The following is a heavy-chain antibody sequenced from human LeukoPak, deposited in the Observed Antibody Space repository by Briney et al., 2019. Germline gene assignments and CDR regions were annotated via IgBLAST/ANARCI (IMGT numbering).Heavy chain of an antibody. CDR1: RLTSRTFS. CDR3: ARDTYGSGNSYNAPLDY. CDR2: ISSGGSTK. J-gene: IGHJ4*02. D-gene: IGHD3-10*01. V-gene: IGHV3-48*01. Sequence: GGTLSLSCAASRLTSRTFSMNGVPQAPGKGLEWVLYISSGGSTKNYPDSVKGRFTISRDNAKNSLYLQMNSLRAEDTAMYYCARDTYGSGNSYNAPLDYWGQGTLVTVSS.